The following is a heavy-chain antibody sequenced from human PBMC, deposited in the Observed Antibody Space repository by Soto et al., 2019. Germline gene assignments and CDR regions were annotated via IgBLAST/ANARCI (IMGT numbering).Heavy chain of an antibody. J-gene: IGHJ4*02. CDR2: IYYSGST. CDR1: GGSISSYY. D-gene: IGHD3-22*01. Sequence: PSETLSLTCTVSGGSISSYYWSWIRQPPGKGLEWIGYIYYSGSTNYNPSLKSRVTISVDTSKNQFSLKLSSVTAADTAVYYCARKNYYADSGFYDYWGQGALVTVSS. CDR3: ARKNYYADSGFYDY. V-gene: IGHV4-59*01.